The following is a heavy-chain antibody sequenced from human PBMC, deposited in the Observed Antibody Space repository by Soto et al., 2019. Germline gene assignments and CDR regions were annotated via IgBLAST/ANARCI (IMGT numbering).Heavy chain of an antibody. D-gene: IGHD3-3*01. J-gene: IGHJ6*03. Sequence: PGESLKISCKGSGYSFTSYWINWVRQATGQGLEWMGWMNPNSGNTGYAQKFQGRVTMTRNTSISTAYMELSSLRSEDTAVYYCARGGRGDFWSGYYRHYYYYYYMDVWGKGTTVTVSS. CDR3: ARGGRGDFWSGYYRHYYYYYYMDV. CDR1: GYSFTSYW. V-gene: IGHV1-8*02. CDR2: MNPNSGNT.